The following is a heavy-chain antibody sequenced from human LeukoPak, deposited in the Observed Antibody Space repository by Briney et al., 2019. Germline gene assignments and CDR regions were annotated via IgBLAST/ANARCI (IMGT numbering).Heavy chain of an antibody. Sequence: GGSLRLSCAASGFTFSSYSMNWVRQAPGKGLEWVSSISSSSSYIYYADSVKGRFTISRDNAKNSLYLQMNSLRAEDTAVYYCAKAGSGWYNWFDPWGQGTLVTVSS. CDR1: GFTFSSYS. J-gene: IGHJ5*02. V-gene: IGHV3-21*04. CDR3: AKAGSGWYNWFDP. CDR2: ISSSSSYI. D-gene: IGHD6-19*01.